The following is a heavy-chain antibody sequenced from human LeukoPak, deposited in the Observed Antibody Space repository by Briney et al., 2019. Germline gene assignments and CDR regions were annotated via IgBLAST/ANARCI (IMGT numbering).Heavy chain of an antibody. J-gene: IGHJ5*02. D-gene: IGHD6-13*01. CDR2: IYHSGST. V-gene: IGHV4-38-2*02. CDR3: ARARSGIAGFDP. Sequence: SETLSLTCTVSGYSISGGYYWGWIRQPPGKGLEWIGSIYHSGSTYYNPSLKSRVTISVDTSKNQFSLKLSSVTAADTAVYYCARARSGIAGFDPWGQGTLVTASS. CDR1: GYSISGGYY.